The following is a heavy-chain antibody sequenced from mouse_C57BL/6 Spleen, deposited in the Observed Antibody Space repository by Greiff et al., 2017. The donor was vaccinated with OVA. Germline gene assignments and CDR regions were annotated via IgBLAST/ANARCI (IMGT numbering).Heavy chain of an antibody. CDR2: ISSGSSTI. CDR3: ARTSSGSATGYFDV. CDR1: GFTFSDYG. J-gene: IGHJ1*03. D-gene: IGHD1-1*01. Sequence: EVQVVESGGGLVKPGGSLKLSCAASGFTFSDYGMHWVRQAPEKGLEWVAYISSGSSTIYYADTVKGRFTISRDNAKNTLFLQMTSLRSEDTAMYYCARTSSGSATGYFDVWGTGTTVTVSS. V-gene: IGHV5-17*01.